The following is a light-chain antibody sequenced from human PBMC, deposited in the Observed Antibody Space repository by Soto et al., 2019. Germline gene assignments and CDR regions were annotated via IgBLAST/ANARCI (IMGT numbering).Light chain of an antibody. CDR1: SSDIGAYNY. Sequence: QSALTQPPSASGSPGQSVTISCTGTSSDIGAYNYVSWYQQHPGKAPKLLTHEVSQRPSDIPDRFSGSKSGNTASLTVSGLQADDEADYYCRSYTSNTTLYVFGTGTKLTVL. V-gene: IGLV2-8*01. J-gene: IGLJ1*01. CDR2: EVS. CDR3: RSYTSNTTLYV.